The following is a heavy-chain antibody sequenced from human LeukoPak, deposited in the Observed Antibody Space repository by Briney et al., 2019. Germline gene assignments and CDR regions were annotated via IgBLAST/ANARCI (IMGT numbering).Heavy chain of an antibody. Sequence: GGSLRLSCAASGFTVSSNYMSWVRQAPGKGLEWVSVIYSGGSTYYADSVKGRFTISRDNSKNTLYLQMNSLRAEDRAVYYCARRYCSGGSCRFDPWGQGTLVTVSS. CDR3: ARRYCSGGSCRFDP. CDR2: IYSGGST. V-gene: IGHV3-66*01. D-gene: IGHD2-15*01. CDR1: GFTVSSNY. J-gene: IGHJ5*02.